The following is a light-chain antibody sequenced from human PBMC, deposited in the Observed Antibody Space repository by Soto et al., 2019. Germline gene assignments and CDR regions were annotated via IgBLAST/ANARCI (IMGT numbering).Light chain of an antibody. Sequence: QSVLTQPASVSGSPGQSITISCTGTSSDVGGYNDVSWYQQLPGKAPKLMIYDVTNRPSGVSNRFSGSKSGNTASLTISGLQAEDEADYYCSSYTSSSTPVVFGGGTKVTVL. CDR1: SSDVGGYND. J-gene: IGLJ2*01. V-gene: IGLV2-14*01. CDR3: SSYTSSSTPVV. CDR2: DVT.